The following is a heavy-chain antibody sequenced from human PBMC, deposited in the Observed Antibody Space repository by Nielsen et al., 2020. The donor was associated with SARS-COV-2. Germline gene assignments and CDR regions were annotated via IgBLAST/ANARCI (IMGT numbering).Heavy chain of an antibody. CDR1: GYTFTSYY. J-gene: IGHJ4*02. CDR2: INPSGGST. Sequence: VQVSCKASGYTFTSYYMHWVRQAPGQGLEWMGIINPSGGSTSYAQKFQGRVTMTRDTSTSTVYMELSSLRSEDTAVYYCARAPPGNYDSSGYSFDYWGQGTLVTVSS. D-gene: IGHD3-22*01. V-gene: IGHV1-46*01. CDR3: ARAPPGNYDSSGYSFDY.